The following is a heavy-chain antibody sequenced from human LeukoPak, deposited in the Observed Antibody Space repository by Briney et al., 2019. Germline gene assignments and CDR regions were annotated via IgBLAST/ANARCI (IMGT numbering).Heavy chain of an antibody. CDR3: ARSVSGYSSSWTDY. Sequence: ASVKVSCQASGCTFTSYAMYWVRQAPGQGLEWMGWINTNTGNPTYAQGFTGRFVFSLDPSVSTAYLQISSLKAEDTAVYYCARSVSGYSSSWTDYWGQGTLVTVSS. D-gene: IGHD6-13*01. J-gene: IGHJ4*02. CDR1: GCTFTSYA. CDR2: INTNTGNP. V-gene: IGHV7-4-1*02.